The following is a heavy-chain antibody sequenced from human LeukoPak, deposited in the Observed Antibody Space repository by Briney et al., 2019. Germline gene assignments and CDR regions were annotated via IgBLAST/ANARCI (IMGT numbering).Heavy chain of an antibody. D-gene: IGHD1-26*01. V-gene: IGHV3-23*01. CDR3: VKSRRVGANQRGLFDY. J-gene: IGHJ4*02. Sequence: GGSLRLSCAASGFTFNAFGMNWVRQAPGKGLEWVSSVSGSGRNTFYPDSVEGRFTISRDNSKNTVYLQMNSLRAGDTAVYYCVKSRRVGANQRGLFDYWGQGTLVTVSP. CDR1: GFTFNAFG. CDR2: VSGSGRNT.